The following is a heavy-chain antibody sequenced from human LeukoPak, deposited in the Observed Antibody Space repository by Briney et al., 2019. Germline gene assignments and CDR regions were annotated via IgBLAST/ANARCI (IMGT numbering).Heavy chain of an antibody. CDR3: ARSYNRVELLYY. CDR2: INHSGSS. D-gene: IGHD3-10*01. Sequence: PSETLSLTCAVYGGSFSGYYWTWIRQPPGKGLEWIGEINHSGSSNYNPSLKSRVTISLDTSKNQFSLRLSSVTAADTAVYYYARSYNRVELLYYWGQGTLVTVSS. J-gene: IGHJ4*02. V-gene: IGHV4-34*01. CDR1: GGSFSGYY.